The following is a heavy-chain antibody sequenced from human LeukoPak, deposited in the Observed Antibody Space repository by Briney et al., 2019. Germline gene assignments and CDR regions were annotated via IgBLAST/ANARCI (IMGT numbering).Heavy chain of an antibody. D-gene: IGHD3-22*01. CDR1: GFTFSSYD. J-gene: IGHJ4*02. CDR2: IWYDGSNK. Sequence: PGRSLRLSCAASGFTFSSYDMHWVRQAPGKGLEWVAVIWYDGSNKYYADSVKGRFTISRDNSKNTLYLQMNSLRAEDTAVYYCAREGYDSSGYYVDYGGEGTRDTVSS. V-gene: IGHV3-33*01. CDR3: AREGYDSSGYYVDY.